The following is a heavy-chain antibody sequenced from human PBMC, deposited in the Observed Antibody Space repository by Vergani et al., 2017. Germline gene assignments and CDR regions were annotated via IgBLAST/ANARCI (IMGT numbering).Heavy chain of an antibody. Sequence: VQLVESGGGLVKPGGSLRLSCAASRFTFSSYGMHWVRQAPGKGLEWVAVISYDGSNKYYADSVKGRFTISRDNSKNTLYLQMNSLRAEDTAVYYCAKDRRRTGEFFDYWGQGTLVTVSS. CDR3: AKDRRRTGEFFDY. CDR2: ISYDGSNK. CDR1: RFTFSSYG. V-gene: IGHV3-30*18. J-gene: IGHJ4*02. D-gene: IGHD1-1*01.